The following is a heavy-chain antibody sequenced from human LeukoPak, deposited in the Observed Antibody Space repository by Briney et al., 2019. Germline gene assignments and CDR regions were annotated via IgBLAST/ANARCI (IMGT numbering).Heavy chain of an antibody. CDR3: ARSIGTVVRGYYYYYYMDV. J-gene: IGHJ6*03. CDR2: ISAYNGNT. CDR1: GYTFTSYG. D-gene: IGHD3-10*01. V-gene: IGHV1-18*01. Sequence: ASVKVSCKASGYTFTSYGISWVRQAPGQGLEWMGWISAYNGNTNYAQKLQGRVTMTTDTSTSTAYMELRSLRSDDTAVYYCARSIGTVVRGYYYYYYMDVWGKGTTVTVSS.